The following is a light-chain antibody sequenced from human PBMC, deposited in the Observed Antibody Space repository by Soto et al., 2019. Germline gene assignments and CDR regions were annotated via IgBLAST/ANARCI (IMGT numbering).Light chain of an antibody. CDR1: QSISNR. V-gene: IGKV1-5*01. Sequence: DIQMTQSPSTLSASVGARVTITCRASQSISNRLAWYQQKPGKAPKVLIYDASSLEIGVPSRFSGSGSATEIILTMSSLKPDDFETYHCQHYCGLWTVGRGTKVEIK. J-gene: IGKJ1*01. CDR2: DAS. CDR3: QHYCGLWT.